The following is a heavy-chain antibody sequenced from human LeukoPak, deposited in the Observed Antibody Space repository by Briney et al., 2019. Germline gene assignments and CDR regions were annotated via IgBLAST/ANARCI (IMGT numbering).Heavy chain of an antibody. CDR3: ARQGRQRWLQFLDY. CDR1: SGSIRNSNYY. Sequence: PSETLSLTRTVSSGSIRNSNYYWGWIRQPPGKGLEWIGSVFYDGSSDYSPSLKSRVTISVDTSKNQFSLKLSSVTAADTAVYYCARQGRQRWLQFLDYWGQGTLVTVSS. CDR2: VFYDGSS. D-gene: IGHD5-24*01. V-gene: IGHV4-39*01. J-gene: IGHJ4*02.